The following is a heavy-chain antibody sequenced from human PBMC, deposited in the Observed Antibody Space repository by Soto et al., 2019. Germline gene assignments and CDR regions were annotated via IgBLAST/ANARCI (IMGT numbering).Heavy chain of an antibody. Sequence: GGSLRLSCAASGFTFSNYVMSWVRQAPGRGLEWVSIISGSGSSTYYADSVRGRFTISRDNSKNTLYLQMNSLRAEDTAVYYCAKGDYCSSTSCYPLYYYGMDVWGQGTTVTVSS. CDR1: GFTFSNYV. V-gene: IGHV3-23*01. CDR2: ISGSGSST. CDR3: AKGDYCSSTSCYPLYYYGMDV. D-gene: IGHD2-2*01. J-gene: IGHJ6*02.